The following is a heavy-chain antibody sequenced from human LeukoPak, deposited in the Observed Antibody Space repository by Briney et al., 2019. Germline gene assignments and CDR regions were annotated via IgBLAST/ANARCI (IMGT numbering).Heavy chain of an antibody. CDR1: GFTFSSSA. Sequence: GGSLRLSCAASGFTFSSSAMSWVRHAPGKGLDWVSSISGTSTYIDYADSVKGRFTISRDNSKNTLYLQMNSLRAEDTAVYYCAKVLGYYYDSSGYRDFDYWGQGTLVTASS. J-gene: IGHJ4*02. V-gene: IGHV3-21*01. D-gene: IGHD3-22*01. CDR2: ISGTSTYI. CDR3: AKVLGYYYDSSGYRDFDY.